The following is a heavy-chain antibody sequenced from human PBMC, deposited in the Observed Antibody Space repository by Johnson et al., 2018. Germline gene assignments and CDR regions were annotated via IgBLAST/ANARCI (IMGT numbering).Heavy chain of an antibody. D-gene: IGHD2-2*01. J-gene: IGHJ6*03. CDR1: GFTFDDYT. CDR3: AKEVSRGYYYMDV. Sequence: VQLVQSGGVVVQXGGSLRLSCAASGFTFDDYTMHWVRQAPGKGLEWVSLISWDGGSTYYADSVKGRFTISRDNSKNSLYLQMNSLRTEDTALYYCAKEVSRGYYYMDVWGKGTTVTVSS. CDR2: ISWDGGST. V-gene: IGHV3-43*01.